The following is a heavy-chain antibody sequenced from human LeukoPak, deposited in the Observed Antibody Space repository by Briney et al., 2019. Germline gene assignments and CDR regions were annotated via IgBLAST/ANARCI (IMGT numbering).Heavy chain of an antibody. V-gene: IGHV3-21*01. D-gene: IGHD4-23*01. J-gene: IGHJ5*02. Sequence: PGGSLRLSCAASGFTFSSYEMNWVRQAPGKGLEWVSSISSSSSYIYYADSVKGRFTISRDNAKNSLYLQMNSLRAEDTAVYYCARDPDYGGNGWFDPWGQGTLVTVSS. CDR3: ARDPDYGGNGWFDP. CDR2: ISSSSSYI. CDR1: GFTFSSYE.